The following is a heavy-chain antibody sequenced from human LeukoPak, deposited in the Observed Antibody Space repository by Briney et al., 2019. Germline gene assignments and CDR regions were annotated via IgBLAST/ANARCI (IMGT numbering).Heavy chain of an antibody. V-gene: IGHV1-69*05. J-gene: IGHJ3*02. Sequence: SVKVSCKASGGTFSSYAICWVRQAPGQGLEWMGRIIPIFGTANYAQKFQGRVTITTDESTSTAYMELSSLRSEDTAVYYCAALHYYDSSGYCNHAFDIWGQGTMVTVSS. CDR3: AALHYYDSSGYCNHAFDI. D-gene: IGHD3-22*01. CDR1: GGTFSSYA. CDR2: IIPIFGTA.